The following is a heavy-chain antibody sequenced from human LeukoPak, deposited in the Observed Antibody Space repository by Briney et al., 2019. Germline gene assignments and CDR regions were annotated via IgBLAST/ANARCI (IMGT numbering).Heavy chain of an antibody. CDR3: ARLATTRWFDP. V-gene: IGHV4-59*01. CDR2: IYYSGST. CDR1: GGSISSYY. J-gene: IGHJ5*02. Sequence: SETLSLTCTVSGGSISSYYWSWIRQPPGKGLEWIGYIYYSGSTNYNPSLKSRVTISVDTSKNQFSLKLSSVTAADTAVYYCARLATTRWFDPWGQGTLVTASS. D-gene: IGHD1-26*01.